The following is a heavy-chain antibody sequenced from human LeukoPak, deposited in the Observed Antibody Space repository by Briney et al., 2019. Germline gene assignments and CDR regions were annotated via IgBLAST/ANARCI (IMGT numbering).Heavy chain of an antibody. Sequence: GRSLRLSCAASGFTFSSYAMSWVRQAPGKGLEWVSYISSSGSTIYYADSVKGRFTISRDNAKNSLYLQMNSLRAEDTAVYYCARDAEIYSSGWSWGQGTLVTVSS. CDR2: ISSSGSTI. J-gene: IGHJ4*02. CDR1: GFTFSSYA. CDR3: ARDAEIYSSGWS. V-gene: IGHV3-48*03. D-gene: IGHD6-19*01.